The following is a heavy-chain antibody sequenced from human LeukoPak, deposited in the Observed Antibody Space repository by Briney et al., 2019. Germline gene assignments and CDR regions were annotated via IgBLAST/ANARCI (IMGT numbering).Heavy chain of an antibody. J-gene: IGHJ3*02. D-gene: IGHD1-7*01. CDR2: ISSSSSYI. CDR1: GFTFSSYS. Sequence: PGGSLRLSCAASGFTFSSYSMNWVRQAPGKGLEWVSSISSSSSYIYYADSVKGRFTISRDNAKNSLYLQMNSLRAEDTAVYYCARDTGTTVLDAFDIWGQGTMVTVSS. V-gene: IGHV3-21*01. CDR3: ARDTGTTVLDAFDI.